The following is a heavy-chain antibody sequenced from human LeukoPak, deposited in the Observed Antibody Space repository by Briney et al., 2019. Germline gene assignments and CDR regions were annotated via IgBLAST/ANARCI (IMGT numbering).Heavy chain of an antibody. D-gene: IGHD4-11*01. CDR2: IYYSGST. CDR1: GGSISGYY. J-gene: IGHJ4*02. V-gene: IGHV4-59*01. Sequence: SETLSLTCTVSGGSISGYYWNWIRQPPGKGLEWIGFIYYSGSTNYNPSLKSRVTISVDTSKNQFSLKLSSVTAADTAVYYCARSDYSNFWGHFDYWGQGTLVTVSS. CDR3: ARSDYSNFWGHFDY.